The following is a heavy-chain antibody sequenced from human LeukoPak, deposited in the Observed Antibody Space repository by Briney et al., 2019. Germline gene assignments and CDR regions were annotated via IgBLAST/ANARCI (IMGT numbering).Heavy chain of an antibody. CDR3: ARAQYTVTTGTYYYYMDV. D-gene: IGHD4-17*01. CDR2: TYYRSKWNN. J-gene: IGHJ6*03. V-gene: IGHV6-1*01. CDR1: GDRVSSKSAA. Sequence: SQTLSLTCAISGDRVSSKSAAWNWIRQSPSRGLEWLGRTYYRSKWNNDYAVSVKSRITINPDTSKNQFSLQLNSVTPEDTAVYYCARAQYTVTTGTYYYYMDVWGKGTTVAVSS.